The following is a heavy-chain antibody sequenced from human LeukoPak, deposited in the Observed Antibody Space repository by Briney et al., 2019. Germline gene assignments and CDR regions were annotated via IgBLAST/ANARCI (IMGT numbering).Heavy chain of an antibody. Sequence: ASVKVSCKASGYTFTGYYIHWVRQAPGQGLEWMGWINPNSGGTNYAQKFQGRVTMTRDTSISTAYMELSRLRSDDTAVYYCARLNLRYHNWFDPWGQGTLVTVSS. CDR3: ARLNLRYHNWFDP. CDR2: INPNSGGT. D-gene: IGHD3-9*01. CDR1: GYTFTGYY. V-gene: IGHV1-2*02. J-gene: IGHJ5*02.